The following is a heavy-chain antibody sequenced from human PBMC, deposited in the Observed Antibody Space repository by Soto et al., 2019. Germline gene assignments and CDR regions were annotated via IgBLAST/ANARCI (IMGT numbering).Heavy chain of an antibody. V-gene: IGHV1-8*02. CDR1: GYTFINFD. D-gene: IGHD6-13*01. J-gene: IGHJ5*02. CDR2: MNPGSGKT. Sequence: GGSVKVSCKASGYTFINFDISWVRQAAGQGLEWLGWMNPGSGKTGYASKFQGRVAMTRDASTGTSHLELSSLTSDDTAVYYCARMASAGTLNWFDPWGQGTLVTVSS. CDR3: ARMASAGTLNWFDP.